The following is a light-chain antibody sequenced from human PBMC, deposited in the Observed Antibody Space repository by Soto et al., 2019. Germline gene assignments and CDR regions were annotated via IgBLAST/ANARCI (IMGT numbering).Light chain of an antibody. J-gene: IGLJ1*01. Sequence: QSALAQPASVSGSPGQSITFSWTGTNGDIGNYDLVSWYQQHPGKAPKLLISEVTKRPSGISYRFSGSKSGNTASLTISGLQAEDEADYYCCSYAGSNTYVFGTGTKVTVL. CDR1: NGDIGNYDL. V-gene: IGLV2-23*02. CDR3: CSYAGSNTYV. CDR2: EVT.